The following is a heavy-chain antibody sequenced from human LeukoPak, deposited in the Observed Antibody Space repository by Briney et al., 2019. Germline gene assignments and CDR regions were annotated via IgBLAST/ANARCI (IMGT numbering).Heavy chain of an antibody. V-gene: IGHV3-9*01. Sequence: GGSLRLSCAASGFTFDDYAMHWVRQAPGKGLEWVSGISWNSGSIGYADSVKGRFTISRDNAKNSLYLQMNSLRAEDTAVYYCATWGRFGESPWEHRYMDVWGKGTTVTVSS. CDR2: ISWNSGSI. D-gene: IGHD3-10*01. CDR3: ATWGRFGESPWEHRYMDV. CDR1: GFTFDDYA. J-gene: IGHJ6*03.